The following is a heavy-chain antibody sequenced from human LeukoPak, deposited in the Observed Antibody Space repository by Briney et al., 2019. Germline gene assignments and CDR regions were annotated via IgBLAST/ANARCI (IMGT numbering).Heavy chain of an antibody. CDR3: AREVRIVVVTATHDAFDI. CDR2: INPSGGST. J-gene: IGHJ3*02. CDR1: GYTFTSYY. Sequence: ASVKVSCKASGYTFTSYYMHWVRQAPGQGLEWMGIINPSGGSTSYAQKFQGRVTMTRDMSTSTVYMELSSLRSEDTAVYYCAREVRIVVVTATHDAFDIWGQGTMVTVSS. D-gene: IGHD2-21*02. V-gene: IGHV1-46*01.